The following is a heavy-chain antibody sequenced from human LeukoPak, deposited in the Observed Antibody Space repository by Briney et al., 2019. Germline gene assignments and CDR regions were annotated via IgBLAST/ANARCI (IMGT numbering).Heavy chain of an antibody. Sequence: GGSLRLSCAASGFTFSSYAMSWVRQAPGKGLEWVSAISGSGGSTYYADSVKGRFTISRDNSKNTLHLQMNSLRAEDTAVYYCAKVNVVVITRNYFDYWGQGTLVTVSS. CDR2: ISGSGGST. V-gene: IGHV3-23*01. D-gene: IGHD3-22*01. CDR3: AKVNVVVITRNYFDY. CDR1: GFTFSSYA. J-gene: IGHJ4*02.